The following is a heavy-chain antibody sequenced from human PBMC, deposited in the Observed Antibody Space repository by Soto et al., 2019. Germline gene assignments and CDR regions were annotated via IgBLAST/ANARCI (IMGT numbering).Heavy chain of an antibody. V-gene: IGHV3-66*01. Sequence: GGSRRLSCAASGFTVSSNYMSWVRQAPGKGLEWVSVIYSGGSTYYADSVKGRFTISRDNSRNTLYLQMNSLRAEDTAAYYCARERESRYYYYMDVWGKGTTVTVSS. J-gene: IGHJ6*03. CDR3: ARERESRYYYYMDV. CDR2: IYSGGST. CDR1: GFTVSSNY.